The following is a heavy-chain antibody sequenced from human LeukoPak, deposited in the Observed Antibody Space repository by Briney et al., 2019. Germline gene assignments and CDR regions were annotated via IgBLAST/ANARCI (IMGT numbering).Heavy chain of an antibody. D-gene: IGHD6-6*01. J-gene: IGHJ4*02. CDR2: IYPDSGNT. CDR1: GYNFNVFY. CDR3: ARFSPYSSSSGGAY. V-gene: IGHV1-2*02. Sequence: GASVKVSCKASGYNFNVFYIHWVRQAPGQGLEWMGRIYPDSGNTDYAQNLHGRVTMTRDTSVSTAYMELSRLRSDDTAVYFCARFSPYSSSSGGAYWGQGTLVTVPS.